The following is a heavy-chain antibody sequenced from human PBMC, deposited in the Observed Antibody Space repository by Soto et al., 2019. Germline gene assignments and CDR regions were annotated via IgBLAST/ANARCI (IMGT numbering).Heavy chain of an antibody. CDR1: DGSISSGGYS. D-gene: IGHD2-15*01. V-gene: IGHV4-30-2*01. CDR2: IYHSGST. J-gene: IGHJ4*02. Sequence: PSETLSLTCAVSDGSISSGGYSWSWIRQPPGKGLEWIGYIYHSGSTYYNPSLKSRVTISVDRSKNQFSLKLSSVTAADTAVYYCARDSDGNLDYWGQGTLVTVSS. CDR3: ARDSDGNLDY.